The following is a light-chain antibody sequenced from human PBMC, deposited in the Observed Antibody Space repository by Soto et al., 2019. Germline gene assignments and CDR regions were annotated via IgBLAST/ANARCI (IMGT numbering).Light chain of an antibody. J-gene: IGLJ1*01. Sequence: QSVLTQPPSVSGAPGQRVTISCTGSSSNIGAGYDVHWYQQLPGTAPKLLIYGNSNRPSGVPDRFSGSKSGTSASLAITGLQAEDEADYYCQSYDSSRTHVFGTGTKLTVL. V-gene: IGLV1-40*01. CDR1: SSNIGAGYD. CDR2: GNS. CDR3: QSYDSSRTHV.